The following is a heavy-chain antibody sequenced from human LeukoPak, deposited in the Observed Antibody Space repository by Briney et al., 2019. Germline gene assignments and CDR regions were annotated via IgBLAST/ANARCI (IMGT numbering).Heavy chain of an antibody. V-gene: IGHV4-4*07. D-gene: IGHD2-21*02. CDR2: IYSGRNT. CDR3: AREHKDYDGDGYYYGY. CDR1: GGSISNYY. Sequence: SETLSLTCTVSGGSISNYYWSWIRQPAGKGLEWIGRIYSGRNTDHNPSLKSRATMSLDSSKNQFSLGLTSVTAADTAVYYCAREHKDYDGDGYYYGYWGQGTLVTVSS. J-gene: IGHJ4*02.